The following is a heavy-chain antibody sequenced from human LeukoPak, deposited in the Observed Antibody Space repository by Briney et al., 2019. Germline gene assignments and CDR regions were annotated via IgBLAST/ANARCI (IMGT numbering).Heavy chain of an antibody. CDR2: IRSKAYGGTT. J-gene: IGHJ4*02. CDR1: GFTFGDYA. Sequence: GGSLRLSCTASGFTFGDYAMSWFRQAPGKGLEWGGFIRSKAYGGTTEYAASVKGRFTISRDDSKSIAYLQMNSLKTEDTAVYYCTRDLGGYSYGLSDYWGQGTLVTVSS. CDR3: TRDLGGYSYGLSDY. V-gene: IGHV3-49*03. D-gene: IGHD5-18*01.